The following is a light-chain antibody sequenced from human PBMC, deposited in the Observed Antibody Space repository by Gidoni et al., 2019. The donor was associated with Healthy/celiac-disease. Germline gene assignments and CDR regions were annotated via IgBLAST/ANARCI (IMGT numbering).Light chain of an antibody. CDR2: GAS. Sequence: PATLSVSPGERATLSCRASQSVSSNLAWYQQKPGQAPRLLIYGASTRATGIPARFSGSGSGTEFTLTISSLQSEDFAVYYCQQYNNWPPFTFGPGTKVDIK. V-gene: IGKV3-15*01. CDR1: QSVSSN. J-gene: IGKJ3*01. CDR3: QQYNNWPPFT.